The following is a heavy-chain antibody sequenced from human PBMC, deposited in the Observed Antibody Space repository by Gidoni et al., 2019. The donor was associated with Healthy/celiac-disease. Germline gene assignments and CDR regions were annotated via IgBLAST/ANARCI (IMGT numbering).Heavy chain of an antibody. CDR1: GFTFSNAW. CDR3: STDGELLYYFDF. CDR2: IKSKTDGGTT. Sequence: EVQLVESGGDLVKPGGSLRLSCAASGFTFSNAWMSWVRQAPGKGLEWIGRIKSKTDGGTTDYAAPVKGRFTISRDDSKNTLYLQMNSLKTEDTAVYYCSTDGELLYYFDFWGQGTLVTVSS. J-gene: IGHJ4*02. V-gene: IGHV3-15*01. D-gene: IGHD3-10*01.